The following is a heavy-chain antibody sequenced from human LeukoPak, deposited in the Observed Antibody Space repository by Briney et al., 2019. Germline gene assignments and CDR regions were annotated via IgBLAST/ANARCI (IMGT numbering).Heavy chain of an antibody. D-gene: IGHD1-26*01. J-gene: IGHJ4*02. CDR3: ARAKWELRWDYYFDY. V-gene: IGHV1-69*06. Sequence: EASVKVSCKASGGTCSSYAISWVRQAPGQGLEWMGGIIPIFGTANYAQKFQGRVTITADKSTSTAYMELSSLRSEDTAVYYCARAKWELRWDYYFDYWGQGTLVTVSS. CDR1: GGTCSSYA. CDR2: IIPIFGTA.